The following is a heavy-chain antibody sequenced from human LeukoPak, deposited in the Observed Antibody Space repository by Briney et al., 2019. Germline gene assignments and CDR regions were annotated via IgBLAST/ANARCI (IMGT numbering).Heavy chain of an antibody. V-gene: IGHV4-34*01. CDR3: ASTNSSGYYYTFDY. D-gene: IGHD3-22*01. Sequence: PGGSLRLSCAASGFTFSNAWMTWVRQAPGKGLEWIGEIHHSGSTNYNPALKSRVNISVDTSKNQFSLKLSSVTAADTAVYYCASTNSSGYYYTFDYWGQGTLVTVSS. CDR2: IHHSGST. CDR1: GFTFSNAW. J-gene: IGHJ4*02.